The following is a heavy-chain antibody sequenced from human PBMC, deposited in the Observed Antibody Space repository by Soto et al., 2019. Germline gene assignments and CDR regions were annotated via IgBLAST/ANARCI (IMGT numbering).Heavy chain of an antibody. D-gene: IGHD5-18*01. V-gene: IGHV3-11*01. CDR1: GFTFSDYY. J-gene: IGHJ4*02. CDR2: ISSRGSTI. Sequence: QVQLVESGGGLVKPGGSLRLSCAASGFTFSDYYMSWIRQAPGKGLEWISYISSRGSTIYYADSVKGRFTISRDNAKNSLYLQMISLRAEDTAVYYCARDPLETVDTPFDYWGQGTLVTVSS. CDR3: ARDPLETVDTPFDY.